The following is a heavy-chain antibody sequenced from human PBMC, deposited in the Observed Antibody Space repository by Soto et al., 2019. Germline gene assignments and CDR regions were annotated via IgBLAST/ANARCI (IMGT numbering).Heavy chain of an antibody. V-gene: IGHV4-59*01. CDR3: ARVAGDYGDYVYRFYFDY. CDR1: GGSISSYY. CDR2: IYYSGST. J-gene: IGHJ4*02. Sequence: SETLSLTCTVSGGSISSYYWSWIRQPPGKGLEWIGYIYYSGSTNYNPSLKSRVTISVDTSKNQFSLKLSSVTAADTAVYYCARVAGDYGDYVYRFYFDYWGQGTLVTVSS. D-gene: IGHD4-17*01.